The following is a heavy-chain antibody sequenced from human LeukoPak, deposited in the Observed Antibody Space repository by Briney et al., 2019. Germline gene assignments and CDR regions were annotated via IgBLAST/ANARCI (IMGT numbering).Heavy chain of an antibody. CDR1: GFTLSTYA. D-gene: IGHD3-9*01. Sequence: GGSLRLSCAASGFTLSTYAMSWVRQTPGKGLEWVAATSSSDAGTYHADSVKGRFTISRDNSKNTLYLQMNSLRIEDTAVYYCAKGGKYDILTGFPRSRLLGDYWGQGTLVTVSS. V-gene: IGHV3-23*01. J-gene: IGHJ4*02. CDR3: AKGGKYDILTGFPRSRLLGDY. CDR2: TSSSDAGT.